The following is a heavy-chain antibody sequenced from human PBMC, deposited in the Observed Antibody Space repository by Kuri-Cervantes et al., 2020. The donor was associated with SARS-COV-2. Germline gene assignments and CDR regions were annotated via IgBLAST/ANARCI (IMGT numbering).Heavy chain of an antibody. CDR3: ARDRPHIVVVIANDYYYGMDV. CDR1: GFTFSSYS. J-gene: IGHJ6*02. V-gene: IGHV3-48*02. CDR2: ISSSSSYT. Sequence: GESLKISCAASGFTFSSYSMNWVRQAPGKGLEWVSYISSSSSYTNYADSVKGRFTISRDNAKNSLYLQMNSLRDEDTAVYYCARDRPHIVVVIANDYYYGMDVWGQGTTVTVSS. D-gene: IGHD2-21*01.